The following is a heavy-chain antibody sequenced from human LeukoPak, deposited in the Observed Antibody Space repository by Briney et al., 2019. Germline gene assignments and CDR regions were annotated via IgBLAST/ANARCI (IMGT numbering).Heavy chain of an antibody. V-gene: IGHV3-7*01. CDR1: GFTFSIYW. D-gene: IGHD6-13*01. CDR3: ARGSGRQQLEQNY. J-gene: IGHJ4*02. Sequence: GGSLRLSCVASGFTFSIYWMSWVRQAPGGGTEWLAIIKEDGSVIWDVESVRGRFTISRDNAKNSVYLEMNSLRAEDTAVYYCARGSGRQQLEQNYWGQGNLVTVSS. CDR2: IKEDGSVI.